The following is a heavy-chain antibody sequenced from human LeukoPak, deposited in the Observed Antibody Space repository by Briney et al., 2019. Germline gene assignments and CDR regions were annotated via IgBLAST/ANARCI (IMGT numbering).Heavy chain of an antibody. CDR3: ARGWNYAFLFDY. D-gene: IGHD1-7*01. CDR1: GFSFSDYW. J-gene: IGHJ4*02. V-gene: IGHV3-7*01. CDR2: IKQDGSEK. Sequence: GGSLRLSCAASGFSFSDYWMTWVRQAQGKGLEWVAHIKQDGSEKYYVDSIKGRFTISRDNAKNLVYLQMNSMRAEDTGVYYCARGWNYAFLFDYWGQGTLVTVYS.